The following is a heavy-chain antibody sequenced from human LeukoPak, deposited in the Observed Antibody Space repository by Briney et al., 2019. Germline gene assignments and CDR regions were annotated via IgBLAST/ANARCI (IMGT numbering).Heavy chain of an antibody. D-gene: IGHD2-15*01. CDR1: GGSISSSSYY. Sequence: SETLSLTCTVSGGSISSSSYYWGWIRQPPGKGLEWIGSIYYSGSTYYNPSLKSRVTISVDTSKNQFSLKLSSVTAADTAVYYCARGRGILYFGHWGQGTLVTVSS. J-gene: IGHJ4*02. CDR3: ARGRGILYFGH. CDR2: IYYSGST. V-gene: IGHV4-39*07.